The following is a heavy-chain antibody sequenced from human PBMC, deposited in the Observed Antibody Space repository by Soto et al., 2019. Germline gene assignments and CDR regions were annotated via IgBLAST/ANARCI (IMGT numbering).Heavy chain of an antibody. J-gene: IGHJ4*02. Sequence: PGGSLRLSCAASGFTVSSNYMSWVRQAPGKGLEWVSVIYSGGSTYYADSVKGRFTISRDNSKNTLYLQMNSLRAEDTAVYFCAKDFDSSGWYNDYWGQGTLVTVSS. CDR2: IYSGGST. CDR3: AKDFDSSGWYNDY. V-gene: IGHV3-66*01. CDR1: GFTVSSNY. D-gene: IGHD6-19*01.